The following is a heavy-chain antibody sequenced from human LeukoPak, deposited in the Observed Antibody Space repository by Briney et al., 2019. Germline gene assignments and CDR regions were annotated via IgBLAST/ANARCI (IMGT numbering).Heavy chain of an antibody. Sequence: PGGSLRLSCAASGFTFSSYAMHWVRQAPGKGLEWVAVISYDGSNKYYADSVKGRFTISRDNSKSTLYLQMNSLRAEDTAVYYCARGHDYVWGSYRPTHDAFDIWGQGTMVTVSS. D-gene: IGHD3-16*02. J-gene: IGHJ3*02. CDR2: ISYDGSNK. V-gene: IGHV3-30-3*01. CDR3: ARGHDYVWGSYRPTHDAFDI. CDR1: GFTFSSYA.